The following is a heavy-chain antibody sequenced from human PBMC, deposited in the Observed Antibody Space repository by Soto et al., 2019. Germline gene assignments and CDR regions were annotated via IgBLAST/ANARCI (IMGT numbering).Heavy chain of an antibody. Sequence: QVQVVESGGGVVQPGRSLRLSCATSGFTFSSYGMHWVRQAPGKGLEWVAIISYDGSNKYYADSVKGRFTISRDNSKNTLYLQMNSRRPEDTAVYYCANEQGSSGWYLPSDYWGQGTLVTVSS. CDR1: GFTFSSYG. V-gene: IGHV3-30*18. J-gene: IGHJ4*02. CDR2: ISYDGSNK. D-gene: IGHD6-19*01. CDR3: ANEQGSSGWYLPSDY.